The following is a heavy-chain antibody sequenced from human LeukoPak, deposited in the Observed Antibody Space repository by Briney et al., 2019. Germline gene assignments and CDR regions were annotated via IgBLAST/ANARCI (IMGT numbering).Heavy chain of an antibody. J-gene: IGHJ4*02. CDR2: TYYRSKWYN. CDR1: GDSVSSNSAA. D-gene: IGHD3-3*01. V-gene: IGHV6-1*01. CDR3: ARRSYDFWSGSYY. Sequence: SQTLSLTCAISGDSVSSNSAAWNWIRQSPSRGLEWLGRTYYRSKWYNDYAVSVKSRITINPDTSKNQFSLQLSSVTAADTAVYYCARRSYDFWSGSYYWGQGTLVTVSS.